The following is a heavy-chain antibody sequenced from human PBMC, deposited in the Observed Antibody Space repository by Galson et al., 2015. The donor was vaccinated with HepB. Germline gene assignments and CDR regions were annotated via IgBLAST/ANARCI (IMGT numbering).Heavy chain of an antibody. Sequence: SPRLSCAASGFTFSSYSMNWVRQAPGKGLEWVSSISSSSSYIYYADSVKGRFTISRDNAKNSLYLQMNSLRAEDTAVYYCARGLGYCSSTSCYPREYFDYWGQGTLVTVSS. CDR1: GFTFSSYS. D-gene: IGHD2-2*01. CDR2: ISSSSSYI. V-gene: IGHV3-21*01. CDR3: ARGLGYCSSTSCYPREYFDY. J-gene: IGHJ4*02.